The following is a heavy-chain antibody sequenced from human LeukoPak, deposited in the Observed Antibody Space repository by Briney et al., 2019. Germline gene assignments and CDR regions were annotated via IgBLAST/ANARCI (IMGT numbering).Heavy chain of an antibody. CDR3: AREHDYGDYVLDY. D-gene: IGHD4-17*01. V-gene: IGHV3-21*01. Sequence: KPGGSLRLSCVATVFTFSTYSMNWVRQATGKGLEWVSFISTSSNYIYYADSVKGRFTISRDNAKNSLYLQMNSLRAEDTAVYYCAREHDYGDYVLDYWGQGTLVTVSS. J-gene: IGHJ4*02. CDR1: VFTFSTYS. CDR2: ISTSSNYI.